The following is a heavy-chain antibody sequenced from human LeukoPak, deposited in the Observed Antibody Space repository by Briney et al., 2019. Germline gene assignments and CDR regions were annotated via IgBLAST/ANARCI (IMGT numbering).Heavy chain of an antibody. CDR2: ISNDGSKK. J-gene: IGHJ3*01. Sequence: PGGSLRLSCVASRSMFRAYGIDWVRQAPGKGLEWVVRISNDGSKKTYADSVRGRFNISRDNGKNTVFLQMNSLRVEDTALYYCAKDLRGAKGALDVWGQGTMVTVSS. V-gene: IGHV3-30*18. CDR3: AKDLRGAKGALDV. CDR1: RSMFRAYG.